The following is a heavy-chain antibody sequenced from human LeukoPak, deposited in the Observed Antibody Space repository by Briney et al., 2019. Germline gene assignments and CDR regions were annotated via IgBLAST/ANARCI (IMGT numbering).Heavy chain of an antibody. V-gene: IGHV3-74*01. CDR1: GFTFSSYW. D-gene: IGHD3-10*01. Sequence: GGSLRLSCAASGFTFSSYWMHWVRQAPGKGLVWVSRINSDGSSTSYADPVKGRFTISRDNSKNTLYLQMNSLRAEDTAVYYCAKDPSYYYGSGSPNNWFDPWGQGTLVTVSS. CDR2: INSDGSST. CDR3: AKDPSYYYGSGSPNNWFDP. J-gene: IGHJ5*02.